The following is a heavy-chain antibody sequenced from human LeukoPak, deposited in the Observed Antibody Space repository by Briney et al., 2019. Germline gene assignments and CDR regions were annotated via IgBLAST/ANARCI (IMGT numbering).Heavy chain of an antibody. CDR1: GFTFSSYE. D-gene: IGHD1-26*01. CDR2: ISSSGSTI. J-gene: IGHJ4*02. V-gene: IGHV3-48*03. Sequence: PGGSLRLSCAASGFTFSSYEMNWVRQAPGKGLEWVSYISSSGSTIYYADSVKGRFTISRDNAKNSLYLQMNSLRAEDTAVYYCARSRIVGATLGYWGQGTLVTVSS. CDR3: ARSRIVGATLGY.